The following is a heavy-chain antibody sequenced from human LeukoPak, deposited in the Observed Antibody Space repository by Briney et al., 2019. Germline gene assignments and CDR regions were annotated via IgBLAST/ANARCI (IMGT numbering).Heavy chain of an antibody. CDR3: AVSIQAASIPAFDY. Sequence: ASVKVSCKTSGYSFTAHHIHWMRQAPGQGLEWVGWIVPRSGDTNYAQRFQGRVTMTRDTSISTVCMELSGLTSDDTAVYYCAVSIQAASIPAFDYWGQGAPVTVSS. CDR1: GYSFTAHH. J-gene: IGHJ4*02. CDR2: IVPRSGDT. V-gene: IGHV1-2*02. D-gene: IGHD6-25*01.